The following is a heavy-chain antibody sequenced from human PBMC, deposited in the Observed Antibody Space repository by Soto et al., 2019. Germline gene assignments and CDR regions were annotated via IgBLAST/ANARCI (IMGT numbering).Heavy chain of an antibody. CDR3: ARVPYRSRLLFYLDY. CDR1: GYMFTYYH. V-gene: IGHV1-46*01. CDR2: INPNGGDT. J-gene: IGHJ4*02. Sequence: GASVKVSCKASGYMFTYYHVHWVRQAPGQGLEWMGIINPNGGDTRYAQKFQGRVTMTRDTSTSTVYMEVSSLTSEDTALYSCARVPYRSRLLFYLDYWGQGTLVTVSS. D-gene: IGHD2-15*01.